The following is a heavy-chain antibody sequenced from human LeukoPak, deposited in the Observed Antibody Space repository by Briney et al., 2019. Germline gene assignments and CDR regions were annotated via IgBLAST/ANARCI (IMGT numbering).Heavy chain of an antibody. D-gene: IGHD1-7*01. J-gene: IGHJ5*02. CDR2: ISAYNGNT. CDR1: GYTFTSYG. Sequence: GASVKVSCKASGYTFTSYGISWVRQAPGQGLEWMGWISAYNGNTNYAQKLQGRVTMTTDTSTSTAYVELRSLRSDDTAVYYCARDRGANWNYIGWFDPWGQGTLVTVSS. V-gene: IGHV1-18*01. CDR3: ARDRGANWNYIGWFDP.